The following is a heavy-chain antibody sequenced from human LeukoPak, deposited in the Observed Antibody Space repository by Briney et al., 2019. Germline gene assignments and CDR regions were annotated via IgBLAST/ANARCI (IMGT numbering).Heavy chain of an antibody. CDR3: ARVSLMVRGVIFHFDY. CDR2: ISWNSGSI. V-gene: IGHV3-9*01. D-gene: IGHD3-10*01. Sequence: GGSLRLSCAASGFTFDDYAMHWVRQAPGKGLEWVSGISWNSGSIGYADSVKGRFTISRDNAKNSLYLQMNSLRAEDTALYYCARVSLMVRGVIFHFDYWGQGTLVTVSS. J-gene: IGHJ4*02. CDR1: GFTFDDYA.